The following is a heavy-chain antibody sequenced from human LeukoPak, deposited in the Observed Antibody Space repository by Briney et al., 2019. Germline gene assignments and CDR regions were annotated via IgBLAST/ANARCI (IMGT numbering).Heavy chain of an antibody. CDR3: ARVRIAVAVSAFDI. Sequence: GGSLRLSCEASGFTFSSHCVSWVRQAPGKGLEWVANIKQDGSEKYYVDSVKGRFTISRDNAKNSLYLQMSILRAADTAVYYCARVRIAVAVSAFDIWGQGTMVTVSS. CDR1: GFTFSSHC. CDR2: IKQDGSEK. J-gene: IGHJ3*02. D-gene: IGHD6-19*01. V-gene: IGHV3-7*01.